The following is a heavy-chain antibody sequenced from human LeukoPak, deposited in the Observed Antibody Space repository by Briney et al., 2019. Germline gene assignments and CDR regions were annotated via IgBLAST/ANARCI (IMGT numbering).Heavy chain of an antibody. Sequence: SETLSLTCAVYGGSFSGYYWSWLRQPPGKGLEWIGEINHSGSTNYNPSLKSRVTISVDTSKNQFSLKLSSVTAADTAVYYCARGLGYCSSTSCPRGYMDVWGKGTTVTVSS. D-gene: IGHD2-2*01. CDR3: ARGLGYCSSTSCPRGYMDV. CDR2: INHSGST. V-gene: IGHV4-34*01. CDR1: GGSFSGYY. J-gene: IGHJ6*03.